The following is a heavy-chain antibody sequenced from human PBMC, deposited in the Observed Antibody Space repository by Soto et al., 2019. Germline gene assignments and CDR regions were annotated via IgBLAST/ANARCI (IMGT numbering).Heavy chain of an antibody. CDR1: GYTFTTYW. V-gene: IGHV5-51*01. CDR3: ARHKGYCSSTSCYGMDV. D-gene: IGHD2-15*01. CDR2: IYPGDSDS. Sequence: PGESLKISCEGSGYTFTTYWVAWVRQMPGKGLEWVGSIYPGDSDSRYNPSVQGQVTISADRSISTAYLQWNSLKASDTAMHFCARHKGYCSSTSCYGMDVWGQGTTVTVSS. J-gene: IGHJ6*02.